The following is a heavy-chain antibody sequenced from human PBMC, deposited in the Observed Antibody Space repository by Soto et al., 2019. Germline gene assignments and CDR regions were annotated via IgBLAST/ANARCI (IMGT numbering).Heavy chain of an antibody. CDR2: IIPIFGTA. D-gene: IGHD6-13*01. CDR3: ARGIAAAGTPRNKVLVRHWFDP. J-gene: IGHJ5*02. CDR1: GGTFSSYA. Sequence: QVQLVQSGAEVKKPGSSVKVSCKASGGTFSSYAISWVRQAPGQGLEWMGGIIPIFGTANYAQKFQGRVTITADESTSXXYXEXXSLRSEDTAGYYCARGIAAAGTPRNKVLVRHWFDPWGQGTPVTVSS. V-gene: IGHV1-69*12.